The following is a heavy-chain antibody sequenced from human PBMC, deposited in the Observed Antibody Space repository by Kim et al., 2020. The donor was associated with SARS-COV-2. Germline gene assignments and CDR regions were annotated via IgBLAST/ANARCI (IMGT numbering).Heavy chain of an antibody. CDR1: GFTFSNAW. CDR3: SGSGSYYAEWYYFDY. CDR2: IKSKTDGGTT. Sequence: GGSLILSCAASGFTFSNAWMSWVRQAPGKGLEWVGRIKSKTDGGTTDYAAPVKGRFTISRDDSKNTLYLQMNSLKTEDTAVYYCSGSGSYYAEWYYFDYWGQGTLVTVSS. D-gene: IGHD1-26*01. V-gene: IGHV3-15*01. J-gene: IGHJ4*02.